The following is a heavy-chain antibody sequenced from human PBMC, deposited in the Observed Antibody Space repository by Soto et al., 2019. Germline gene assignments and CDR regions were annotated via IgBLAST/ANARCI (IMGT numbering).Heavy chain of an antibody. V-gene: IGHV3-66*01. J-gene: IGHJ5*02. Sequence: GGSLRLSCAASGFTVSSNYMSLVRQAPGKGLEWVSVIYSGGSTYYADSVKGRFTISRDNSKNTLYLQMNSLRAEDTAVYYCAKNSLYSSGWYNWFDPWGQGTLVTVSS. CDR1: GFTVSSNY. D-gene: IGHD6-19*01. CDR2: IYSGGST. CDR3: AKNSLYSSGWYNWFDP.